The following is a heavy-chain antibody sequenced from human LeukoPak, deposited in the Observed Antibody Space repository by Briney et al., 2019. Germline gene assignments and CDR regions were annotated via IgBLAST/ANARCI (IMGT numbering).Heavy chain of an antibody. CDR1: GFTFSSYE. CDR2: ISSSGSTI. Sequence: GGSLRRSCAASGFTFSSYEMNWVRQAPGKGLEWVSYISSSGSTIYYADSVKGRFTISRDNAKNSLYLQMNSLRAEDTAVYYCARAYYYDSSGSDYWGQGTLVTVSS. V-gene: IGHV3-48*03. D-gene: IGHD3-22*01. J-gene: IGHJ4*02. CDR3: ARAYYYDSSGSDY.